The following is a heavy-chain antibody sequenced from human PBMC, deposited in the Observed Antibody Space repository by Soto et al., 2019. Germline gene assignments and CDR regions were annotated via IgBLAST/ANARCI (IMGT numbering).Heavy chain of an antibody. Sequence: DVQLAESGGGLVQPGGSLRLSCAASGFTFSPYWMSWVRQAPGKGLEWVAIIKDDGGDELYLEAVRGRFTISRDNAKKSLYLAMDSLRVEDTAVYYCAGGSGWISDSWGQGTLVTVSS. J-gene: IGHJ4*02. V-gene: IGHV3-7*05. CDR1: GFTFSPYW. CDR3: AGGSGWISDS. CDR2: IKDDGGDE. D-gene: IGHD6-19*01.